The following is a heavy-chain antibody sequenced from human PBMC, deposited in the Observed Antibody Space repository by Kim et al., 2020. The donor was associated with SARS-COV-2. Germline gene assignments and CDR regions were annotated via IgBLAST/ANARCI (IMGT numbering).Heavy chain of an antibody. CDR1: GDSIRSGSYY. D-gene: IGHD3-16*02. V-gene: IGHV4-61*02. CDR2: VHLSGST. CDR3: AREVRTLRLAELSSLNWFDP. Sequence: SKTLSLTCTVSGDSIRSGSYYWNWIRQSAGKGLEWIGRVHLSGSTDYNPSFKSRVTISMDTSKSQFSLKLASVIAADTAVYFCAREVRTLRLAELSSLNWFDPWGQGTLVTVSS. J-gene: IGHJ5*02.